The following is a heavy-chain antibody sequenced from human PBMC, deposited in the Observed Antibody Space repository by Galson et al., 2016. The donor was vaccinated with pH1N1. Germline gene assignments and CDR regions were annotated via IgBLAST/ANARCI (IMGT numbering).Heavy chain of an antibody. J-gene: IGHJ6*03. CDR3: ATLRYNFFYMDV. Sequence: SVKVSCKVSGYTLSDLSIQWVRQAPGKGLGWMGGFNPEDGEALYAQKFKGRVKVTEDISTDTAFMELRRLRSEDTAVYYCATLRYNFFYMDVWGTGTTVIVSS. CDR2: FNPEDGEA. D-gene: IGHD5-12*01. CDR1: GYTLSDLS. V-gene: IGHV1-24*01.